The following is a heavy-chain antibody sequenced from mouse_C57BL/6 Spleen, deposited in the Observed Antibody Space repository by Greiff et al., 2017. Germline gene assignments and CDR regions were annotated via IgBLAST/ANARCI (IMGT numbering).Heavy chain of an antibody. Sequence: QVQLQQPGAELVKPGASVKLSCKASGYTFTSYWMHWVKQRPGRGLEWIGQIYPGDGDTNYNGKFKGKATLTADKSSSTAYMQLSSLTSEDSAVYFCAREVITTVRGAMDYWGQGTSVTVSS. D-gene: IGHD1-1*01. CDR1: GYTFTSYW. CDR3: AREVITTVRGAMDY. CDR2: IYPGDGDT. J-gene: IGHJ4*01. V-gene: IGHV1-80*01.